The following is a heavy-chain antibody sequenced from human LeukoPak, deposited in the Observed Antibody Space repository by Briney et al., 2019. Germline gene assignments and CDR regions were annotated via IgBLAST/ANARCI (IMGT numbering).Heavy chain of an antibody. V-gene: IGHV3-66*01. CDR2: IYSGGST. CDR1: GFTVSSNY. CDR3: ARGGDRLPYYYGMDV. Sequence: PGGSLRLSCAASGFTVSSNYMSWVRQAPGKGLEWVSVIYSGGSTYYADSVKGRFTISRDNSKNTLYLQMNSLRAEDTAVYYCARGGDRLPYYYGMDVWGQGTTVTVSS. D-gene: IGHD2-21*02. J-gene: IGHJ6*02.